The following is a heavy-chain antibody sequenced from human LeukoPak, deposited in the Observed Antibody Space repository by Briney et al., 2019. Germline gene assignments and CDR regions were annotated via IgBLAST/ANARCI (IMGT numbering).Heavy chain of an antibody. CDR2: ISGDGGST. CDR1: GFIFDNYA. V-gene: IGHV3-43*02. J-gene: IGHJ4*02. CDR3: ARESETSGWYDY. Sequence: GGSLRLSCAAPGFIFDNYAIHWVRQAPGKGLEWVSLISGDGGSTFYADSVRGRFTISRDNTRTSLSLQMSSLRSEDTALYYCARESETSGWYDYWGQGTLVTVPS. D-gene: IGHD6-19*01.